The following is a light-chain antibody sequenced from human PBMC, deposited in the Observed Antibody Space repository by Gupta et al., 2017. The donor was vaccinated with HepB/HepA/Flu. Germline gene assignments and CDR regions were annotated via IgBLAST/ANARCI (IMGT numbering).Light chain of an antibody. J-gene: IGKJ4*01. Sequence: DIQMTHSPSSLSAFVGDRATLTCRASQNIKHYLICYEQNPRKAPKALIYVASSCHSGVASTFGGGGGGGDLFLPNTRRQQEEYASYYCQLNDSNPQVTFGGGTKVEIK. CDR2: VAS. CDR1: QNIKHY. CDR3: QLNDSNPQVT. V-gene: IGKV1-39*01.